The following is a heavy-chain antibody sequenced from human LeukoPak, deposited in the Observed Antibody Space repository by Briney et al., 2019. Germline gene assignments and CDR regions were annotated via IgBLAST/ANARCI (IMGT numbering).Heavy chain of an antibody. CDR1: GFTVSSNY. CDR2: IYSGGST. D-gene: IGHD3-10*01. CDR3: ARETDGSGRPYYYYGMDV. V-gene: IGHV3-53*01. Sequence: GGSLRLSCAASGFTVSSNYMSWVRRAPGKGLEWVSVIYSGGSTYYADSVKGRFTISRDNSKNTLYLQMNSLRAEDTAVYYCARETDGSGRPYYYYGMDVWGKGTTVTVSS. J-gene: IGHJ6*04.